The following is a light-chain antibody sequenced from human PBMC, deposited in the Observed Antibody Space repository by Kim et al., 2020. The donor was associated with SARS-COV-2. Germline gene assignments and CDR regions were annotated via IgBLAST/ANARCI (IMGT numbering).Light chain of an antibody. CDR3: QQYSSSRT. J-gene: IGKJ1*01. CDR2: GAT. V-gene: IGKV3-20*01. Sequence: LNPGERATISCIANPRSLHDPLPFYLPPAPLATRLLIDGATSRAAGIPDRIGGGGSGTDFTITSSRLEPEDVAEYYCQQYSSSRTFGQGTKVDIK. CDR1: PRSLHDP.